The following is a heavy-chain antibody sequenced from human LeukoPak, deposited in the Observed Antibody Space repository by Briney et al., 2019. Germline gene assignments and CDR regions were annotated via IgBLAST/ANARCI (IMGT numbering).Heavy chain of an antibody. CDR2: IIDSGTTE. CDR1: GLSLSSFQ. J-gene: IGHJ5*01. CDR3: ARDGTTNRYNWFDS. D-gene: IGHD2-8*01. V-gene: IGHV3-48*03. Sequence: PGGSLSLSCAACGLSLSSFQMNWVRQAPGKGLEWISYIIDSGTTEYYADSVKGRFTISRDNAKNSLYLQMNSLIGEDTALYYCARDGTTNRYNWFDSWGQGTLVTVSS.